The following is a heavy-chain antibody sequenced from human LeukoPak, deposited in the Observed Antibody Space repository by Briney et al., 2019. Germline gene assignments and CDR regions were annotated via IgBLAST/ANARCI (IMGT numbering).Heavy chain of an antibody. V-gene: IGHV3-7*01. J-gene: IGHJ4*02. D-gene: IGHD3-22*01. CDR2: IKSDGSEK. Sequence: GGSLRLSCAAAGFTFSSKWMSWVRQAPGKGLEWVANIKSDGSEKYYVDSVKGRFTISRDNAKNSLFLQMNSLRAEDTAVYYCARDPSCRYDSCGNDGFDYWGQGTLVTVSS. CDR3: ARDPSCRYDSCGNDGFDY. CDR1: GFTFSSKW.